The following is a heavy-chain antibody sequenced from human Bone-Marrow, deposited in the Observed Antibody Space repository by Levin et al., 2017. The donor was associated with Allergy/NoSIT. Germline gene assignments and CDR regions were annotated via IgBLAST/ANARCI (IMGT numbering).Heavy chain of an antibody. CDR2: IYHSGST. D-gene: IGHD6-13*01. CDR1: GGSISSTNW. CDR3: ARDRRGATAGIRVGLQH. J-gene: IGHJ1*01. Sequence: PSQTLSLTCAVSGGSISSTNWWTWVRQPPGKGLEWIGEIYHSGSTNYNPSLKSRVTMSVDKSKNQFSLNLSSVTAADTAVYYCARDRRGATAGIRVGLQHWGQGTLVTVSS. V-gene: IGHV4-4*02.